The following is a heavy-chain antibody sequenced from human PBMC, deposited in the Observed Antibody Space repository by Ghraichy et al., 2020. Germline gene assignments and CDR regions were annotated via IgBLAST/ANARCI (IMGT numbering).Heavy chain of an antibody. CDR1: GFTVRHSG. V-gene: IGHV3-30*02. CDR2: IRHDESNT. D-gene: IGHD4-11*01. J-gene: IGHJ3*01. CDR3: ARDNYHATFDV. Sequence: GGSLRLSCAASGFTVRHSGMHWVRQTPGKGLEWVAFIRHDESNTFYADPLKGRFTISRDNSKNTLYLQMDSLRPEDTAMYHCARDNYHATFDVWGQGTMVTVSS.